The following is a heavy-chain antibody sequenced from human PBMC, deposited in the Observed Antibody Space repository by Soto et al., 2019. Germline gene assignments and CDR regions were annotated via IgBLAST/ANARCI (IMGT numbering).Heavy chain of an antibody. CDR2: IGSGGDT. CDR3: AKDLVAAAGTTNPYYYYYGMDV. Sequence: GGSLRLSCAASGFTLSSYDIHWVRQATGEGLEWVSGIGSGGDTHYADSVKGRFTISRDNSKNSLYLQMNSLRTEDTALYYCAKDLVAAAGTTNPYYYYYGMDVWGQGTTVTVSS. J-gene: IGHJ6*02. CDR1: GFTLSSYD. V-gene: IGHV3-13*01. D-gene: IGHD6-13*01.